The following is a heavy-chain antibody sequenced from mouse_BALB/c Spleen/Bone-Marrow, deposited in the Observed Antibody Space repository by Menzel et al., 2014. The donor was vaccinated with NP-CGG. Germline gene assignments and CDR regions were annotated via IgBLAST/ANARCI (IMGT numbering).Heavy chain of an antibody. CDR1: GITFSDYY. CDR3: AADIDYDSDGAWTMDY. Sequence: EVKLVESGGGLVQPGGSLRLSCATSGITFSDYYTSWVRQPPGKALEWLGFIRNKAYGDTTEYRTSVKARFTMFRDNSQRILYLQMNTLSAEDSSTYYGAADIDYDSDGAWTMDYWGQGTWVTVSS. D-gene: IGHD2-4*01. V-gene: IGHV7-3*02. CDR2: IRNKAYGDTT. J-gene: IGHJ4*01.